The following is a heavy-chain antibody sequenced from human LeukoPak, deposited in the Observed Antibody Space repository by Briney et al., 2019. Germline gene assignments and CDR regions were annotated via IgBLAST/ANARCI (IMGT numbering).Heavy chain of an antibody. J-gene: IGHJ3*01. D-gene: IGHD3-16*01. CDR3: AHFRGGAFDF. Sequence: SETLSLTCTVSGGSISSTNYYWGWIRQPPGKGLEWIGSIYYSGSTYYNPSLKSRVTISVDTSKNQFSLRLSSVTAADTAMYYCAHFRGGAFDFWGQGTMVTVSS. V-gene: IGHV4-39*01. CDR1: GGSISSTNYY. CDR2: IYYSGST.